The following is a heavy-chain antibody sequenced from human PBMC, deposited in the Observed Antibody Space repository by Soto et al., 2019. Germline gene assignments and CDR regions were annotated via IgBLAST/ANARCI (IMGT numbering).Heavy chain of an antibody. V-gene: IGHV4-4*02. CDR2: IFPGGNT. CDR3: ALISSAGRGNY. D-gene: IGHD3-22*01. Sequence: QVQLQESGPGLVEPSGTLSLTCAVSGGSTRSRDWWRWVRQSPGKGLEWIGDIFPGGNTNYNPSLRSRVTITTDKPKNQFSLKLSSVTAADTVVYYCALISSAGRGNYWGQGTLVTVSS. CDR1: GGSTRSRDW. J-gene: IGHJ4*02.